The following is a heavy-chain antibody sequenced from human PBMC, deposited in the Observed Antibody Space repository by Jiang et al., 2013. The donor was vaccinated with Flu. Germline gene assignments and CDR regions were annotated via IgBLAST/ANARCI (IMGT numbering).Heavy chain of an antibody. CDR2: INPSGGAT. V-gene: IGHV1-46*01. J-gene: IGHJ4*02. D-gene: IGHD3-3*01. CDR3: ARGTDFHSLGGSRAPQDY. Sequence: GAEVKKPGASVKVSCRASGYTFTKYCIHWVRQAPGQGLEWVGVINPSGGATTYAQKLQGRVAMTRDTSASTVYMELSSLTSEDAAVYYCARGTDFHSLGGSRAPQDYWGQGTLVTVSS. CDR1: GYTFTKYC.